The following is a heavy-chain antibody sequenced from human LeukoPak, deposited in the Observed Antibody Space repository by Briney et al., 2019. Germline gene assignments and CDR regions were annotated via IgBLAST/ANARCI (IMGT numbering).Heavy chain of an antibody. V-gene: IGHV3-21*01. D-gene: IGHD3-22*01. Sequence: GGSLRLSCAASGFTFSSYSMNWVRQAPGKGLEWVSSISSSSSYIYYADSVKGRFTISRDNAKNSLYLQMNSLRAEDTAVYYCARGRHYYDSSGPDYWGQGTLVTFSS. CDR1: GFTFSSYS. CDR3: ARGRHYYDSSGPDY. J-gene: IGHJ4*02. CDR2: ISSSSSYI.